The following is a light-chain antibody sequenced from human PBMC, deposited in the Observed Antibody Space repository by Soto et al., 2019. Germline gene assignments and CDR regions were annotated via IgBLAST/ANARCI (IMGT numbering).Light chain of an antibody. Sequence: DIVMMQSPDSLAVSLGERATMNCKCSRSVLYKSNNKNHLAWYQQKPGQPPKLLIFWASTRESGVPDRFSGSGSGTEFTLTISSLQPDDYATYYCQHYNSYSRTFGQGTKV. CDR3: QHYNSYSRT. CDR2: WAS. J-gene: IGKJ1*01. V-gene: IGKV4-1*01. CDR1: RSVLYKSNNKNH.